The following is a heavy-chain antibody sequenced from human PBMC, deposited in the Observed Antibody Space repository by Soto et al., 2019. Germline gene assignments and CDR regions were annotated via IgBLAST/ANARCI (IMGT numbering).Heavy chain of an antibody. CDR1: GGSISSYY. D-gene: IGHD4-17*01. J-gene: IGHJ5*02. CDR3: ARRAGQGHGDYVGWFDP. Sequence: QVQLQESGPGLVKPSETLSLTCTVSGGSISSYYWIWIRQPPGKGLEWIGYVHYSGSTNYNPSLKLRVTISVAPSKNQFSRTRGSVTAADTAVYYCARRAGQGHGDYVGWFDPWGQGTLVTVSS. CDR2: VHYSGST. V-gene: IGHV4-59*01.